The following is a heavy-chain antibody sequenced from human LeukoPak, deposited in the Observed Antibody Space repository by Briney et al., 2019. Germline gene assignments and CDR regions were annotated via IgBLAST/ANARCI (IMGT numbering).Heavy chain of an antibody. D-gene: IGHD3-22*01. J-gene: IGHJ4*02. CDR3: ARGGSSGYYLDY. CDR1: GFTFSSYS. CDR2: INSSSSYI. Sequence: PGGSLRLSCAASGFTFSSYSMNWLRQAPGKGLEWVSSINSSSSYIYYADSVKGRFTISRDNAKNSLYLQMNSLRAEDTAVYYCARGGSSGYYLDYWGQGTLVTVSS. V-gene: IGHV3-21*01.